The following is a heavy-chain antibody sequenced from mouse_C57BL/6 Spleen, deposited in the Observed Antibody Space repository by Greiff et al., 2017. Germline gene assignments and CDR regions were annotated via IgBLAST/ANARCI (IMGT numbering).Heavy chain of an antibody. V-gene: IGHV5-12*01. CDR2: ISNGGGST. Sequence: DVKLVESGGGLVQPGGSLKLSCAASGFTFSDYYMYWVRQTPEKRLEWVAYISNGGGSTYYPDTVKGRFTITRDNAKNTLYLQMSRLKSEDTAMYYCARRDSSGSYAMDYWGQGTSVTVSS. CDR3: ARRDSSGSYAMDY. D-gene: IGHD3-2*02. J-gene: IGHJ4*01. CDR1: GFTFSDYY.